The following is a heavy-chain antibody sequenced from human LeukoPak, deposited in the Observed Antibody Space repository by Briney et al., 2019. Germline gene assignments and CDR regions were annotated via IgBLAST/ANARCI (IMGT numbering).Heavy chain of an antibody. Sequence: GGSLRLSCAASGFTLNNYAMSWVRQAPGKGLEWVSIINNSGGSTYYADSVKGRFTISRDLSKNTLYLQMNSLRAEDTAVYYCIVFGDSNHWGQGTLVTVSS. CDR2: INNSGGST. V-gene: IGHV3-23*01. D-gene: IGHD4-17*01. CDR1: GFTLNNYA. J-gene: IGHJ5*02. CDR3: IVFGDSNH.